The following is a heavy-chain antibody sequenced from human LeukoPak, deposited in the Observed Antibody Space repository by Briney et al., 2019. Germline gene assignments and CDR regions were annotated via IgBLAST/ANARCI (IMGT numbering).Heavy chain of an antibody. V-gene: IGHV3-64*01. J-gene: IGHJ4*02. CDR2: ISSNGSST. D-gene: IGHD2-15*01. CDR1: GFTFSSYA. Sequence: GGSLRLSCAASGFTFSSYAMHWVRQAPGKGLEYVSAISSNGSSTYYANSVKGRFTISRDNSKNALYLQMGSLRAEDMAVYYCARDLDGYSSGGVDYWGQGTLVTVSS. CDR3: ARDLDGYSSGGVDY.